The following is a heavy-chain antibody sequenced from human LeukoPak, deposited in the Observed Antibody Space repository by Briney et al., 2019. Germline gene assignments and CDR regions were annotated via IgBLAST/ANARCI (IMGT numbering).Heavy chain of an antibody. D-gene: IGHD3-9*01. J-gene: IGHJ6*02. Sequence: GGSLRLSCAASGFTFSNYWMSWVRQAPGKGLEWVANIKQDGSEKYYVGSVKGRFTISRDNSKNTLYLQMNSLRAEDTAVYYCAKAVHYDTLAGPGRDHYYYYGMDVWGQGTTVTVSS. V-gene: IGHV3-7*01. CDR3: AKAVHYDTLAGPGRDHYYYYGMDV. CDR2: IKQDGSEK. CDR1: GFTFSNYW.